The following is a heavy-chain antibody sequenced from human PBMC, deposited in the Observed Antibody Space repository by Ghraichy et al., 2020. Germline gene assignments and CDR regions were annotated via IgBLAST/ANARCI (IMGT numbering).Heavy chain of an antibody. J-gene: IGHJ4*02. CDR1: GESFSSYY. D-gene: IGHD4-17*01. CDR2: INYSGST. CDR3: ARHSLVGDDYGDYDEFDY. Sequence: SETLSLTCAVFGESFSSYYWNWIRQPPGKGLEWIGEINYSGSTYYNPSLKSRVTISVDTSKSQFSLKLSSVTAADTAVYYCARHSLVGDDYGDYDEFDYWGQGTLVTVSS. V-gene: IGHV4-34*01.